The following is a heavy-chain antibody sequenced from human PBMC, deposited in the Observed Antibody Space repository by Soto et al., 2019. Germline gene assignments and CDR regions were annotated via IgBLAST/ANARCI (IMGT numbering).Heavy chain of an antibody. CDR2: ISYDGTNK. D-gene: IGHD6-13*01. V-gene: IGHV3-30*03. CDR3: ARDGRIAATKGALYNWVDP. CDR1: GFTFSSYG. Sequence: QVQLVESGGGVVQPGRSLRLSCAASGFTFSSYGMHWVRQAPGKGLEWVAVISYDGTNKYYVDSVEGRFTISRDNSKNTLYLQIYSLRAEDTAVYYCARDGRIAATKGALYNWVDPWGQGTLVTVSS. J-gene: IGHJ5*02.